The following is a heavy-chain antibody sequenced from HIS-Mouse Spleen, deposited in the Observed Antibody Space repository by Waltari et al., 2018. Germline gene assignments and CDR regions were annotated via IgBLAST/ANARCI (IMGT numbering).Heavy chain of an antibody. D-gene: IGHD1-1*01. J-gene: IGHJ3*02. Sequence: VHGVRQARGQRLEWIGWIVVGSGNTNYAQKFQERVTITRDMSTSTAYMELSSLRSEDTAVYYCAAPALALDAFDIWGQGTMVTVSS. V-gene: IGHV1-58*01. CDR3: AAPALALDAFDI. CDR2: IVVGSGNT.